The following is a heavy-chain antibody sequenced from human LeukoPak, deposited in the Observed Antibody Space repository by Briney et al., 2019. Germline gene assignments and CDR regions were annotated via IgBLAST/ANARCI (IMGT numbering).Heavy chain of an antibody. CDR3: ARVFSGSYFDY. CDR1: GYSISGGYY. V-gene: IGHV4-38-2*02. CDR2: IYHSGST. D-gene: IGHD1-26*01. J-gene: IGHJ4*02. Sequence: SETLSLTCTVSGYSISGGYYWGWIRQPPGKGLEWIGSIYHSGSTYYNPSLKSRVTISVDTSKNQFSLKLSSVTAADTAVYYCARVFSGSYFDYWGQGTLVTVSS.